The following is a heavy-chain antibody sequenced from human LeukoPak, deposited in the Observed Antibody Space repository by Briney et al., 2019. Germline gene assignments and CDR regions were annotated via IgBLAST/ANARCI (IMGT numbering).Heavy chain of an antibody. J-gene: IGHJ3*02. CDR3: ARDQEGAAVAGTNDAFDI. CDR1: GGTFISYA. V-gene: IGHV1-69*06. Sequence: GASVKVSCKASGGTFISYAISWVRQAPGQGLEWMGGIIPIFGTANYAQKFQGRVTITADKSTSTAYMELSSLRSEDTAVYYCARDQEGAAVAGTNDAFDIWGQGTMVTVSS. D-gene: IGHD6-19*01. CDR2: IIPIFGTA.